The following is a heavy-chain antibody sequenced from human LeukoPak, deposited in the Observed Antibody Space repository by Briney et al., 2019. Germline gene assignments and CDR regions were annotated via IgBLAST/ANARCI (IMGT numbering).Heavy chain of an antibody. CDR2: ISGSGGST. CDR3: ATLSVVVVPAELN. D-gene: IGHD2-15*01. J-gene: IGHJ4*02. V-gene: IGHV3-23*01. Sequence: GGSLRLSCAASGFTFSSYGMSWVRQAPGKGLEWVSAISGSGGSTYYADSVKGRFTISRDNAKNSLYLQMNSLRAEDTAVYYCATLSVVVVPAELNWGQGTLVTVSS. CDR1: GFTFSSYG.